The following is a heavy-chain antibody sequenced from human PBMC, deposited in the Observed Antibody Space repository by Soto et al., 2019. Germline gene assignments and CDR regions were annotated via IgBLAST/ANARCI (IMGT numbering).Heavy chain of an antibody. CDR3: ARGYSSSWYGPYYYYGMDV. CDR1: GFTVSSNY. Sequence: PGGSLRLSCAASGFTVSSNYMSWVRQAPGKGLEWVSVIYSGGSTYYADSVKGRFTISRDNSKNTLYLQMNSLRAEDTAVYYCARGYSSSWYGPYYYYGMDVWGQGTTVTVSS. CDR2: IYSGGST. V-gene: IGHV3-53*01. J-gene: IGHJ6*02. D-gene: IGHD6-13*01.